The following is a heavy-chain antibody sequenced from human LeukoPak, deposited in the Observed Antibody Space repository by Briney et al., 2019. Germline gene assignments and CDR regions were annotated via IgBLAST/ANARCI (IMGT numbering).Heavy chain of an antibody. CDR2: ISYDGSNK. CDR3: AKPSTPLYYYGSGSYFDY. V-gene: IGHV3-30*18. J-gene: IGHJ4*02. D-gene: IGHD3-10*01. Sequence: GGSLRLSCAASGFTFSSYGMHWVRQAPGKGLEWVAVISYDGSNKYCADSVKGRFTISRDNSKNTLYLQMNSLRAEDTAVYYCAKPSTPLYYYGSGSYFDYWGQGTLVTVSS. CDR1: GFTFSSYG.